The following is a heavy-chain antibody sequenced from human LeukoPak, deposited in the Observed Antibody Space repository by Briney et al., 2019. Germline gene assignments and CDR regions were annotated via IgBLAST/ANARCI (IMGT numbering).Heavy chain of an antibody. CDR3: ARGRAGPSAGFDYYDSSGYPY. Sequence: ASVKVSCKASGYTFTSYDINWVRQATGQGLEWMGWMNPNSGNTGYAQKFQGRVTITRNTSISTADMELSSLRSEDTAVYYCARGRAGPSAGFDYYDSSGYPYWGRGTLVTVSS. CDR1: GYTFTSYD. V-gene: IGHV1-8*03. J-gene: IGHJ4*02. D-gene: IGHD3-22*01. CDR2: MNPNSGNT.